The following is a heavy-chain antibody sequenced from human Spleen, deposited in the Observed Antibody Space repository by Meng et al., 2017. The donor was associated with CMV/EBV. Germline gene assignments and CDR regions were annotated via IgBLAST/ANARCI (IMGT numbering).Heavy chain of an antibody. CDR3: AGSTVVNVGGY. Sequence: GGSLRLSCAASGFTFSSYAMSWVRQAPGKGLEWVSITYSNGDTYYADSMKGRFTISRDSSTNTVYLQMNSLTADDTAVYYCAGSTVVNVGGYWGRGSLVTVSS. D-gene: IGHD4-23*01. CDR1: GFTFSSYA. CDR2: ITYSNGDT. V-gene: IGHV3-23*01. J-gene: IGHJ4*02.